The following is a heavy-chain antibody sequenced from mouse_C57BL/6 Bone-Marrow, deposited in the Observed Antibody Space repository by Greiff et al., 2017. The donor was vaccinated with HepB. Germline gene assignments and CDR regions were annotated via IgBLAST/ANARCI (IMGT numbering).Heavy chain of an antibody. V-gene: IGHV1-15*01. CDR1: GYTFTDYE. J-gene: IGHJ4*01. CDR3: TSSKIHLLRYAMDY. Sequence: QVQLQQSGAELVRPGASVTLSCKASGYTFTDYEMHWVKQTPVHGLEWIGAIDPETGGTAYNQKFKGKAILTADKSSSTAYMELRSLTSEDSAVYSCTSSKIHLLRYAMDYWGQGTSVTVSS. D-gene: IGHD2-1*01. CDR2: IDPETGGT.